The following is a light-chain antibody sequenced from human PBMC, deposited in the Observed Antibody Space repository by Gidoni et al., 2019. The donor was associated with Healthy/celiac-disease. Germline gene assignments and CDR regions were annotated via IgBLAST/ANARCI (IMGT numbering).Light chain of an antibody. CDR1: SSDVGGYNY. Sequence: QSALPQPPSASGSPGQSVTISCTGTSSDVGGYNYVSWYQQHPGKAPKLMIYDVIKRPSGVPDRFSGSKSGNTASLTVSGLQAEDEADYYCSSYAGSNNYVFGTGTRVTVL. CDR3: SSYAGSNNYV. V-gene: IGLV2-8*01. CDR2: DVI. J-gene: IGLJ1*01.